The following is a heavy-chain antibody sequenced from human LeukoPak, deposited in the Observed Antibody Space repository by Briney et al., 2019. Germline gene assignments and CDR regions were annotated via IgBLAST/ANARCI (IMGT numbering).Heavy chain of an antibody. D-gene: IGHD4-17*01. CDR2: VNPNSGGT. CDR3: ARDKYGDYGGWFDP. J-gene: IGHJ5*02. CDR1: GYTFTGYY. Sequence: ASVKVSCKASGYTFTGYYMHWVRQAPGQGLEWMGWVNPNSGGTNYAQKFQGRVTMTIDTSISTANMELSRLTSDDTAVYYCARDKYGDYGGWFDPWGQGTLVTVSS. V-gene: IGHV1-2*02.